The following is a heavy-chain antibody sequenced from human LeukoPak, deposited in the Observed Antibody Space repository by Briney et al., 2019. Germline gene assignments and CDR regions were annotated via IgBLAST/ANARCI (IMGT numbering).Heavy chain of an antibody. D-gene: IGHD6-6*01. CDR2: IYYSGST. CDR3: ARRAPSIAARRGEFDY. J-gene: IGHJ4*02. V-gene: IGHV4-39*01. Sequence: SETLFLTCTVSGGSISSSSYYWGWIRQPPGKGLEWIGSIYYSGSTYYNPSLKSRVTISVDTSKNQFSLKLSSVTAADTAVYYCARRAPSIAARRGEFDYWGQGTLVTVSS. CDR1: GGSISSSSYY.